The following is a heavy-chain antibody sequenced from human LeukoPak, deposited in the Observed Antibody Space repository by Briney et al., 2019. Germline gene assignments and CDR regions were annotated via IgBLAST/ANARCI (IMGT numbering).Heavy chain of an antibody. CDR3: MKDQFSGNGIYDPFDI. Sequence: GGSLRLSCEASGFAFSIHAMSWVRQAPGKGLERVSTIGGVAVSSDYADSVKGRFTFSRDNSKNTLYLQMNNLRVDDTAVYYCMKDQFSGNGIYDPFDIWGQGTMVTVS. CDR1: GFAFSIHA. J-gene: IGHJ3*02. CDR2: IGGVAVSS. V-gene: IGHV3-23*01. D-gene: IGHD1-1*01.